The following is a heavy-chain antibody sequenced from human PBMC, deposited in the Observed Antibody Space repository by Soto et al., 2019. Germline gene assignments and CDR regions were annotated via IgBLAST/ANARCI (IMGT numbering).Heavy chain of an antibody. CDR2: INHSGST. J-gene: IGHJ6*03. Sequence: SETLSLTCAVYGGSFSGYYWSWIRQPPGKGMEWIGEINHSGSTNYNPSLKSRVTISVDTSKNQFSLKLSSVTAADTAVYYCASKVVRGVILQNRSYYSYYMDVWGKGTTVTVSS. CDR1: GGSFSGYY. CDR3: ASKVVRGVILQNRSYYSYYMDV. D-gene: IGHD3-10*01. V-gene: IGHV4-34*01.